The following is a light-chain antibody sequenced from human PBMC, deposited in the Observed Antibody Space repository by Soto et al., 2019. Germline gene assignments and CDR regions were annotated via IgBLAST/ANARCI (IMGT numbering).Light chain of an antibody. CDR2: GAS. CDR3: QQYNNWPRVT. J-gene: IGKJ3*01. CDR1: QSVSSN. V-gene: IGKV3-15*01. Sequence: EIVRTQSPATLSVSPGERGTLSCRASQSVSSNLAWYQQKPCQAPRLLIYGASTRATGIPARFSGSGSGTEFPLSISSLQSEDFAVYYCQQYNNWPRVTFGPGTKVDIK.